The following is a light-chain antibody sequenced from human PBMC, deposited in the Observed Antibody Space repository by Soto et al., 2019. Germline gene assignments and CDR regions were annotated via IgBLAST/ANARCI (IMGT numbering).Light chain of an antibody. CDR2: DAS. V-gene: IGKV1-5*01. Sequence: IQMTQSTSPVPASLGETFTVSFRASQSVSGWLAWYQQKPGEAPKLLIYDASALPRGVPSRFSGSGSGTKFTLTIASLQPDDFATYYCQQYETFSGTFGQGPKVDIK. CDR3: QQYETFSGT. CDR1: QSVSGW. J-gene: IGKJ1*01.